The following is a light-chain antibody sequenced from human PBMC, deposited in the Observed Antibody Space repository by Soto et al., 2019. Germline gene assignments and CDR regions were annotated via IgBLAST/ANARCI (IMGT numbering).Light chain of an antibody. J-gene: IGKJ5*01. CDR1: RRVNGNH. CDR2: GAS. CDR3: QQYDDSIT. V-gene: IGKV3-20*01. Sequence: EIVLTQSPPTLSLSPGESAALSCRASRRVNGNHLAWYQQKPGRAPRLLIYGASNRATGIPDKFSGSGSGTDFNLTISRLEPEDFAVFYCQQYDDSITFGQGTRLEIE.